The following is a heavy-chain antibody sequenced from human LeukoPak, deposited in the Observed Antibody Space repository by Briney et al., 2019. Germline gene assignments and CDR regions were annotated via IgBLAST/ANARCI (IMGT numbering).Heavy chain of an antibody. D-gene: IGHD2-15*01. CDR3: ARGSPAAPGDYFDY. CDR1: GFTFSSYS. Sequence: PGGSLRLSCAASGFTFSSYSMNWVRQAPGKGLEWVSSISSSSSYIYYADSVKGRFTISRDNAKNSLYLQMNSLRAEDTAVYYCARGSPAAPGDYFDYWGQGTLVTVSS. J-gene: IGHJ4*02. V-gene: IGHV3-21*01. CDR2: ISSSSSYI.